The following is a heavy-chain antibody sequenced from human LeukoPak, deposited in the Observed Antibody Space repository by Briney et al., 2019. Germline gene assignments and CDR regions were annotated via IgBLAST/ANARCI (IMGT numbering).Heavy chain of an antibody. V-gene: IGHV4-59*08. CDR2: IYDSGTT. CDR1: GGSISSYY. D-gene: IGHD4-23*01. CDR3: ASNYGGKRCFDY. Sequence: SETLSLTCTVSGGSISSYYWSWIRQPPGKGLEWFGYIYDSGTTNYNPSLKSRVTISVDTSKNQFSLKLSSVTAADTAVYYCASNYGGKRCFDYWGQGTLVTVSS. J-gene: IGHJ4*02.